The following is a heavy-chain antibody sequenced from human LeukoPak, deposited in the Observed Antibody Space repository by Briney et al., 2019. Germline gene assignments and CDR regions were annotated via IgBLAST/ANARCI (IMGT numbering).Heavy chain of an antibody. D-gene: IGHD3-9*01. Sequence: PGGSLRLSCAAPGFTVSSDYMRSVPQAPGKGLEMVQGFYSGGSTYYADTVQGRFTITTDTSTNTLYLQMSSLRAEDTAVYYCAREDGYDIRGYYYYGMDVWGKGPTVTVSS. CDR3: AREDGYDIRGYYYYGMDV. V-gene: IGHV3-53*01. J-gene: IGHJ6*04. CDR1: GFTVSSDY. CDR2: FYSGGST.